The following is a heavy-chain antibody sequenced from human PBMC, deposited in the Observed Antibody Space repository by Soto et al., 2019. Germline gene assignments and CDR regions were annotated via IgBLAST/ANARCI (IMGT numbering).Heavy chain of an antibody. CDR1: GFTFSIYG. J-gene: IGHJ4*02. D-gene: IGHD6-19*01. CDR2: ITGSGGGA. CDR3: AREIRVDGRRNYFDY. V-gene: IGHV3-23*01. Sequence: EVQLLESGGDLVQPGGSLRLSCAASGFTFSIYGMTWVRQAPGKGLEWVSYITGSGGGAYYADSVKGRFTISRDNSKSTLYLQMDSLRDDDRAIYYCAREIRVDGRRNYFDYWGQGTLVTVSS.